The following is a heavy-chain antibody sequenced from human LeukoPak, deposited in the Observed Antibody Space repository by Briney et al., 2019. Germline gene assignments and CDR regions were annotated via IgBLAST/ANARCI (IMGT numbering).Heavy chain of an antibody. V-gene: IGHV4-34*01. J-gene: IGHJ4*02. Sequence: TSETLSLTCAVYGGSFSGYYWSWIRQPPGKGLEWIGEINHSGSTNYNPSLKSRVTISVDTSKNQFSLKLSSVTAADTAVYYCARLPLGYCSSTSCLDWGQGTLVTVSS. CDR3: ARLPLGYCSSTSCLD. CDR2: INHSGST. CDR1: GGSFSGYY. D-gene: IGHD2-2*01.